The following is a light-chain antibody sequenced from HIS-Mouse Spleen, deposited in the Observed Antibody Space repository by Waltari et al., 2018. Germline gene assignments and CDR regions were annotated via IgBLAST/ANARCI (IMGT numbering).Light chain of an antibody. Sequence: QSALTQPASVSGSPGQSITIPCTGTSSYVGGSNYVSWYQQHPGKAPKLMIYEVSNRPSGVSNRFSGSKSGNTASLTISGLQAEDEADYYCSSYTSSSTYVFGTGTKVTVL. CDR3: SSYTSSSTYV. CDR1: SSYVGGSNY. CDR2: EVS. V-gene: IGLV2-14*01. J-gene: IGLJ1*01.